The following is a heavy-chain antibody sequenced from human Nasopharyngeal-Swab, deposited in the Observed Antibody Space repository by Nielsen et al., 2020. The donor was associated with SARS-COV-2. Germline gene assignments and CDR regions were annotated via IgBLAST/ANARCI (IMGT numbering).Heavy chain of an antibody. V-gene: IGHV3-23*01. CDR3: AKDLAYCGGDCYSGFDY. D-gene: IGHD2-21*02. Sequence: GGSLRLSCAASGFTFSSYAMSWVRQAPGKGLEWVSAISGSGGSTHYADSVKGRFTISRDNSKNTLYLQMNSLRAEDTAVYYCAKDLAYCGGDCYSGFDYWGQGTLVTVSS. CDR2: ISGSGGST. CDR1: GFTFSSYA. J-gene: IGHJ4*02.